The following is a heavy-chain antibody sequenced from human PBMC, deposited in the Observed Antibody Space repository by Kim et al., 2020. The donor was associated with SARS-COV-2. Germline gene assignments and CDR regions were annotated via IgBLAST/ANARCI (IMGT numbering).Heavy chain of an antibody. D-gene: IGHD3-10*01. J-gene: IGHJ6*02. CDR3: ANGWLWFGELWARYGMNG. V-gene: IGHV3-23*01. CDR2: ISGSGGST. Sequence: GRSLRLSCAASGFTFSSYAMSWVRQAPGKGLEWDLAISGSGGSTYYADSVKGRRTISRDNAKNTQYLQMNSLRAEDTAIYYCANGWLWFGELWARYGMNGWGQGTRVAVSS. CDR1: GFTFSSYA.